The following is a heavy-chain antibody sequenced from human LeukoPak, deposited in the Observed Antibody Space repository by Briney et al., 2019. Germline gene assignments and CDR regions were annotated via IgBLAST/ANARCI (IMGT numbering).Heavy chain of an antibody. CDR2: INHSGST. CDR3: ARVAARPVGWFDP. CDR1: GGSFSGYY. V-gene: IGHV4-34*01. Sequence: PSETLSLTCAVYGGSFSGYYWSWIRQPPGKGLEWIGGINHSGSTNYNPSLKSRVTISVDTSKNQFSLKLSSVTAADTAVYYCARVAARPVGWFDPWGQGTLVTVSS. D-gene: IGHD6-6*01. J-gene: IGHJ5*02.